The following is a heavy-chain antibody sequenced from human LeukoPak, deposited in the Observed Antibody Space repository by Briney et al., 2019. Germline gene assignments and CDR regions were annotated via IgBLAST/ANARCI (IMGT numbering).Heavy chain of an antibody. CDR3: ARDKKEQQLPWDRDDAFDI. D-gene: IGHD6-13*01. J-gene: IGHJ3*02. CDR2: ISSSSYI. CDR1: GFTFISYW. V-gene: IGHV3-21*01. Sequence: PGGSLRLSCAASGFTFISYWLTWVRQAPGKGLEWVSSISSSSYIYYADSVKGRFTISRDNAKNSLYLQMNSLRAEDTAVYYCARDKKEQQLPWDRDDAFDIWSQGTMVTVSS.